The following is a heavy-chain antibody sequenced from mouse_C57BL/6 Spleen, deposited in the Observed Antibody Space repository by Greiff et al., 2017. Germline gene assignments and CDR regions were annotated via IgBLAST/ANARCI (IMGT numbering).Heavy chain of an antibody. CDR2: FHPNSGST. CDR1: GYTFTSYW. D-gene: IGHD2-4*01. J-gene: IGHJ3*01. Sequence: VQLQQPGAELVKPGASVKLSCKASGYTFTSYWMHWVKQRPGQGLEWIGMFHPNSGSTNYNEKFKSKATLTVDKSSSTAYMQLSSLTSEDSAVYYCAIYYDYFFAYWGQGTLVTVSA. CDR3: AIYYDYFFAY. V-gene: IGHV1-64*01.